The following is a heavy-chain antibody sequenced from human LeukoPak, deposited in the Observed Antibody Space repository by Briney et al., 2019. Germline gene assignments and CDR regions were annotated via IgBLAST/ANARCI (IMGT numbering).Heavy chain of an antibody. J-gene: IGHJ4*02. CDR1: GGTFSSYA. D-gene: IGHD3-22*01. CDR2: ISAYNGNT. Sequence: ASVKVSCKASGGTFSSYAISWVRQAPGQGLEWMGWISAYNGNTNYAQKLQGRVTMTTDTSTSTAYMELRSLRSDDTAVYYCARVITTNNDYWGQGTLVTVSS. V-gene: IGHV1-18*01. CDR3: ARVITTNNDY.